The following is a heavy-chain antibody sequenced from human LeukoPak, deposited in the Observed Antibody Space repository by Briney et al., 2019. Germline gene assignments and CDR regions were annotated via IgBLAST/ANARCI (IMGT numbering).Heavy chain of an antibody. CDR2: IKQDGSEK. J-gene: IGHJ4*02. V-gene: IGHV3-7*01. D-gene: IGHD6-6*01. CDR3: ARVVVVEASYYFDY. CDR1: GFTLSSFW. Sequence: GGSLRLFCAASGFTLSSFWMSWVRQAPGEGLEWVANIKQDGSEKHYVDSVKGRFTISRDNAKNSLYLQMNSRRAEDTAVYYCARVVVVEASYYFDYWGQGTLVTVSS.